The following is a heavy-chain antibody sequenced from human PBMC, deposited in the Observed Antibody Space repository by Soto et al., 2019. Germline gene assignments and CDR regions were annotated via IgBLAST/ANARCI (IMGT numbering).Heavy chain of an antibody. D-gene: IGHD1-7*01. CDR2: VTRGGSA. CDR1: GGSFGGYY. V-gene: IGHV4-34*01. Sequence: SETLSLTCAVYGGSFGGYYWTWIRQHPVKGLEWIGEVTRGGSATYNPSLKSRIVISADTFKNQFFLKMTSMTAADTAVYFCARGQGIELRLPLDSWGQGTLVTVSS. J-gene: IGHJ5*01. CDR3: ARGQGIELRLPLDS.